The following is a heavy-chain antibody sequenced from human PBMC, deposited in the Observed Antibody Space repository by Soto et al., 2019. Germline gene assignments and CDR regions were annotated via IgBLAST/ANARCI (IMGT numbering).Heavy chain of an antibody. D-gene: IGHD3-10*01. V-gene: IGHV3-30*18. Sequence: SLRLSCAASGFPFRGYGMHWVRQGPGKGLEWVALISDDGINKYYADSVMGRFTISGDNSKNTLYLQMDSLRGEDTAVYYCAKDSLFQTDAAWFAEFLGSFDHCGQGSLVTVSS. J-gene: IGHJ4*02. CDR1: GFPFRGYG. CDR3: AKDSLFQTDAAWFAEFLGSFDH. CDR2: ISDDGINK.